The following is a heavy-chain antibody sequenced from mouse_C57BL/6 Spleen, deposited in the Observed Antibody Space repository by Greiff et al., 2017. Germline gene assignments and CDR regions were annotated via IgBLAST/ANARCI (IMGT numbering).Heavy chain of an antibody. Sequence: VQLQQSGPGLVQPSQSLSITCTVSGFSLTSYGVHWVRQSPGKGLEWLGVIWRGGSTDYNAAFMSRLSITKDNSKSQVFFKMNRLQADDTAIYYCAKGDYSNSGYAMDYWGQGTSVTVSS. V-gene: IGHV2-5*01. CDR3: AKGDYSNSGYAMDY. CDR2: IWRGGST. J-gene: IGHJ4*01. D-gene: IGHD2-5*01. CDR1: GFSLTSYG.